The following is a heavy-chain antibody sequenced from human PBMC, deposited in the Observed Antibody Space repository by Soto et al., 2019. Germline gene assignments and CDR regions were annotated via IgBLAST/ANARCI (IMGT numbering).Heavy chain of an antibody. D-gene: IGHD3-10*01. V-gene: IGHV3-30*18. Sequence: PGGSLRLSCAGSGFTFRWFGMNWVRQAPGKGLERVARISNDGSNEYYVDSVKGRFTISRDNSKNTLYLQMDSLRAEDTAVYYCAKGEGRGIIPSYFDYWGLGTLVTVSS. CDR2: ISNDGSNE. J-gene: IGHJ4*02. CDR1: GFTFRWFG. CDR3: AKGEGRGIIPSYFDY.